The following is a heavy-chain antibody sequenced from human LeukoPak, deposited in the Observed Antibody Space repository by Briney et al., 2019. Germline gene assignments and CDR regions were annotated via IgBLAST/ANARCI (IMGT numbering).Heavy chain of an antibody. CDR1: GYTFTGYY. CDR2: INPDSGGT. J-gene: IGHJ4*02. D-gene: IGHD6-13*01. Sequence: ASVKVSCKASGYTFTGYYMHWVRQAPGQGLEWMGWINPDSGGTYYAHRFQGTVTMTTDTSLSTAYTELSRLRSDATAVYYCAREYPGIAAAVDYWGQGTLVTVSS. CDR3: AREYPGIAAAVDY. V-gene: IGHV1-2*02.